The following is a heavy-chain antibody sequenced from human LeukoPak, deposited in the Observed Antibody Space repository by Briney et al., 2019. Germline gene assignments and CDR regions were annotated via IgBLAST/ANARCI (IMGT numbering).Heavy chain of an antibody. D-gene: IGHD3-16*01. Sequence: GGSLRLSCAASGFTFSSYAMSWVRQAPGKGLEWVANIKEDGSEKYYVDSVKGRFTISRDNAKNSLYLQMNSLRAEDTAVYYCARAENYGTVDYWGQGTLVTVSS. V-gene: IGHV3-7*01. CDR1: GFTFSSYA. CDR2: IKEDGSEK. J-gene: IGHJ4*02. CDR3: ARAENYGTVDY.